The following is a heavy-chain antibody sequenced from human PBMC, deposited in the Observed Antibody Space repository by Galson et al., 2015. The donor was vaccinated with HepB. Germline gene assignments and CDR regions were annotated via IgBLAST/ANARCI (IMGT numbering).Heavy chain of an antibody. J-gene: IGHJ4*02. CDR3: ARGACTNGVCYGGVDY. CDR2: IYYSGST. V-gene: IGHV4-59*01. Sequence: SETLSLTCTVSGGSISSYYWSWIRQPPGKGLEWIGYIYYSGSTNYNPSLKSRVTISVDTSKNQFSLKLSSVTAADTAVYYCARGACTNGVCYGGVDYWGQGTLVTVSS. D-gene: IGHD2-8*01. CDR1: GGSISSYY.